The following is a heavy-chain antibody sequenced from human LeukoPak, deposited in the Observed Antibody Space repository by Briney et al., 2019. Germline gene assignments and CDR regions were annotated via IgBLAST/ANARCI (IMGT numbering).Heavy chain of an antibody. D-gene: IGHD3-9*01. V-gene: IGHV1-3*01. CDR1: GYTFTHYP. Sequence: GASVRIACKASGYTFTHYPMHWLRQAPGQRIEWMGWVNPGNGYPKYSDNLQGRLTITRDAAATTSFLELGTLTAADTAVYFCAKGKVSFSDIVSGYYYDAFEIWGQGTVVTVSS. CDR3: AKGKVSFSDIVSGYYYDAFEI. CDR2: VNPGNGYP. J-gene: IGHJ3*02.